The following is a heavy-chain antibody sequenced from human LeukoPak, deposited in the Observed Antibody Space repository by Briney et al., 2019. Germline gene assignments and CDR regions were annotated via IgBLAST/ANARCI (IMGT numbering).Heavy chain of an antibody. CDR1: GFTFSSYA. CDR2: IPSDGRDK. CDR3: TNHWGQFDY. J-gene: IGHJ4*02. V-gene: IGHV3-30*04. D-gene: IGHD3-16*01. Sequence: GGSLRLSCAASGFTFSSYAMHWVRQAPGKGLEWLAVIPSDGRDKYHADSVKGRFTISRDNSKNTLYLHVNSLTPDDTAVYYCTNHWGQFDYWGQGALVIVSS.